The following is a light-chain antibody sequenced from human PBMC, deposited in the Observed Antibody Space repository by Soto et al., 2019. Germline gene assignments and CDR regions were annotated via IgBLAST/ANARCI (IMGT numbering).Light chain of an antibody. CDR2: DDT. CDR1: DIGDKS. Sequence: SYELTQPPSVSVAPGQTARITCGGNDIGDKSVHWYQQKPGQAPLLVVYDDTDRPSGIPERFSGSKSGTSASLAISGLQSDDEADYYCAAWDDSLNGRVFGTGTKLTVL. V-gene: IGLV3-21*02. J-gene: IGLJ1*01. CDR3: AAWDDSLNGRV.